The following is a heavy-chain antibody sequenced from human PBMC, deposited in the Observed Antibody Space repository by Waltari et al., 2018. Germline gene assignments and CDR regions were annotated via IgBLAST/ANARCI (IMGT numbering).Heavy chain of an antibody. J-gene: IGHJ6*02. CDR1: GFSFSDYE. V-gene: IGHV3-48*03. D-gene: IGHD6-6*01. CDR2: INVDGTTV. CDR3: ARDGLSNVGARAIPEGGMDV. Sequence: EVQLVESGGGLVQPGGSLRLSCAASGFSFSDYEMNWVRQAPGKVMEWISYINVDGTTVYYADSVQGRLTISRDNAKNSLYLQINSLRGEDTAVYYCARDGLSNVGARAIPEGGMDVWGQGTTVTVSS.